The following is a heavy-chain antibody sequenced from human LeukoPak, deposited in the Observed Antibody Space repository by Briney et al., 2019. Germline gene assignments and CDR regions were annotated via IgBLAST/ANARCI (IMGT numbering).Heavy chain of an antibody. J-gene: IGHJ6*03. Sequence: ASVKISCKVSGYTFTDYYMHWVQQAPGKGLEWMGLVDPEDGETIYAEKFQGRVTITADTSKDTAYMEPSSRRSEDTAVYYCATGIRWDTAMVNGHGDYYYYYMDVWGKGTTVTVSS. CDR1: GYTFTDYY. D-gene: IGHD5-18*01. CDR3: ATGIRWDTAMVNGHGDYYYYYMDV. V-gene: IGHV1-69-2*01. CDR2: VDPEDGET.